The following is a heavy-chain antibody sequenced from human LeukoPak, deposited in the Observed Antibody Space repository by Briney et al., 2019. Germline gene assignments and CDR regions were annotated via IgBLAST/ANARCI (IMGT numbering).Heavy chain of an antibody. CDR1: GFPFTNYA. Sequence: VASVKVSCKASGFPFTNYAFHWVRQAPGQRLEWLGWINAGNDDTKYSQKFQGRVTITRDTSANTAYMELSSLTSDYTAVYYCARERWHCRGNDCYSVYYYGLDVWGQGTTVTVSS. J-gene: IGHJ6*02. D-gene: IGHD2-15*01. CDR3: ARERWHCRGNDCYSVYYYGLDV. CDR2: INAGNDDT. V-gene: IGHV1-3*01.